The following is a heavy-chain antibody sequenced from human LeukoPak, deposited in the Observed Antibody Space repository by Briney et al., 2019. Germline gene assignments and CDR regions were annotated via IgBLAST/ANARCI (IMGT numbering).Heavy chain of an antibody. CDR3: ARTDNKYDSRLLFN. Sequence: ASVKVSCKSSGYSFTGHYMHWVRQAPGQGLEWMGVINPRGMSTIYAEKFQGRIIMTRDLSTTTDYMELSSLKSDDTAIYYCARTDNKYDSRLLFNWGQGTQIIVSS. V-gene: IGHV1-46*01. J-gene: IGHJ4*02. CDR1: GYSFTGHY. CDR2: INPRGMST. D-gene: IGHD3-22*01.